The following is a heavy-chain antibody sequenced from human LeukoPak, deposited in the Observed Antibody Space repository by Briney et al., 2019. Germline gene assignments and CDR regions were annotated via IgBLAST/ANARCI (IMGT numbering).Heavy chain of an antibody. Sequence: PGRSLRLSCAASGFTFSSYWMHWVRQAPGKGLVWVSRINSDGSSTSYADSVKGRFTISRDNAKNTLYLQMNSLRAEDTAVYYCARGGSGYCSAGSCYPIDYWGQGTLVTVSS. CDR2: INSDGSST. CDR1: GFTFSSYW. J-gene: IGHJ4*02. V-gene: IGHV3-74*01. CDR3: ARGGSGYCSAGSCYPIDY. D-gene: IGHD2-15*01.